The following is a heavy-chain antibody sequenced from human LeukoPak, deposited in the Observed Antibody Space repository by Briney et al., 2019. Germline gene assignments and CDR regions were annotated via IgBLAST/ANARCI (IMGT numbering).Heavy chain of an antibody. D-gene: IGHD3-22*01. V-gene: IGHV1-8*02. CDR3: ARAAASMIVEEDWFDP. J-gene: IGHJ5*02. CDR1: GYTFTSYG. CDR2: MNPNSGNT. Sequence: ASVKVSCKASGYTFTSYGINWVRQAPGQGLEWMGWMNPNSGNTGYAQKFQGRVTMTRNTSISTAYMELSSLRSEDTAVYYCARAAASMIVEEDWFDPWGQGTLVTVSS.